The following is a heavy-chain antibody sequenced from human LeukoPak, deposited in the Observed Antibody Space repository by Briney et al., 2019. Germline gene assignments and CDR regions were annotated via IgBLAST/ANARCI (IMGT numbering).Heavy chain of an antibody. J-gene: IGHJ4*02. CDR2: INPSGGST. V-gene: IGHV1-46*01. CDR1: GYTFTDYY. Sequence: ASVKVSCKASGYTFTDYYIHWVRQAPGQGLEWMGVINPSGGSTTYAQKFQGRLTMTRDTSTSTVYMELSRLRSEATATHFCARAGGYYLGYFDLWGQGTLVTVSS. D-gene: IGHD3-22*01. CDR3: ARAGGYYLGYFDL.